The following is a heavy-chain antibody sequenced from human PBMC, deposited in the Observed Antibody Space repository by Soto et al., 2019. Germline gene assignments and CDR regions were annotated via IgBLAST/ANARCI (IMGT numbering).Heavy chain of an antibody. Sequence: GESLKISCKGSGYSFTSYWIGWVRQMPGKGLEWMGIIYPGDSDTRYSPSFQGQVTISADKSISTAYLQWSSLKASDTAMYYCARYGYSSSPHSCHDCSGKVNLGTVAS. D-gene: IGHD6-6*01. CDR3: ARYGYSSSPHSCHDC. CDR1: GYSFTSYW. CDR2: IYPGDSDT. J-gene: IGHJ4*02. V-gene: IGHV5-51*01.